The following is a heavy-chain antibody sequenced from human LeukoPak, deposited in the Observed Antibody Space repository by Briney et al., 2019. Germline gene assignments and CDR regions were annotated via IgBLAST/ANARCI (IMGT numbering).Heavy chain of an antibody. CDR3: ATEGAAAGTSRFDY. V-gene: IGHV1-24*01. CDR2: FDPEDGET. CDR1: GYTLTELS. Sequence: ASVEVSCKVSGYTLTELSMHWVRQAPGKGLEWMGGFDPEDGETIYAQKFQGRVTMTEDTSTDTAYMELSSLRSEDTAVYYCATEGAAAGTSRFDYWGQGTLVTVSS. D-gene: IGHD6-13*01. J-gene: IGHJ4*02.